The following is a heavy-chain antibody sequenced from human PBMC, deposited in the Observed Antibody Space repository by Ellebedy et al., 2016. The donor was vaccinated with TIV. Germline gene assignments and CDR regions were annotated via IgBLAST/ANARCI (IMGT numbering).Heavy chain of an antibody. V-gene: IGHV3-9*01. CDR3: AKDYGSTKLNNWFDP. J-gene: IGHJ5*02. D-gene: IGHD3-10*01. Sequence: GGSLRLSXAASGFTFDDYAMHWVRQAPGKGLEWVSGISWNSGSIGYADSVKGRFTISRDNAKNSLYLQMNSLRAEDTAVYYCAKDYGSTKLNNWFDPWGQGTLVTVSS. CDR2: ISWNSGSI. CDR1: GFTFDDYA.